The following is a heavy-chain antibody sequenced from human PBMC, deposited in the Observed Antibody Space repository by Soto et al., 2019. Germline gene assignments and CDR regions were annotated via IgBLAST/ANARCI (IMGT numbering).Heavy chain of an antibody. CDR3: AREYYFGVVNRSYYYYMDV. J-gene: IGHJ6*03. V-gene: IGHV1-69*13. CDR2: IIPICGKA. Sequence: SVKVSCKASGGTFSSYAISWVRQAPGQGLEWMGGIIPICGKANYAQKFQGRVTITADESTSTAYMELSSLRSEDTAVYYCAREYYFGVVNRSYYYYMDVWGKGTTVTVSS. CDR1: GGTFSSYA. D-gene: IGHD3-3*01.